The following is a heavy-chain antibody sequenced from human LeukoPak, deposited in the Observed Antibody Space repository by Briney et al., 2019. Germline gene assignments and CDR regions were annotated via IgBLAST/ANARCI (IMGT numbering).Heavy chain of an antibody. V-gene: IGHV3-30*04. J-gene: IGHJ4*02. CDR2: ISYDGSNK. D-gene: IGHD4-23*01. Sequence: GRSLRPSCAASGFTFSSYTMHWVRQAPGKGLEWVAVISYDGSNKYYADSVKGRFTISRDNSKNTLYLQMNSLRAEDTAVYYCAREDYGGNSVGYFDYWGQGTLVTVSS. CDR3: AREDYGGNSVGYFDY. CDR1: GFTFSSYT.